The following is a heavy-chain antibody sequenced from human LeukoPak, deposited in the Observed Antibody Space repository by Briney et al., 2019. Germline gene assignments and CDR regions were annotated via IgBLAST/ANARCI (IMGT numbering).Heavy chain of an antibody. CDR3: AKDLASPRTE. CDR1: GFTFSSYG. D-gene: IGHD3-16*01. CDR2: ISYDGSNK. Sequence: GGSLRLSCAASGFTFSSYGMHWVRQAPGKGLEWVAVISYDGSNKYYADSVKGRFTISRDNSKNTLYLQMNSLRAEDTAVYYCAKDLASPRTEWGQGTLVTVSS. V-gene: IGHV3-30*18. J-gene: IGHJ4*02.